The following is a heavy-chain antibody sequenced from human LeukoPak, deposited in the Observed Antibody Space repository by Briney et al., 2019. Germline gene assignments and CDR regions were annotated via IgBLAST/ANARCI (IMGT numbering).Heavy chain of an antibody. J-gene: IGHJ6*02. CDR3: ARQSLAARPGSYYYGMDV. V-gene: IGHV1-69*13. Sequence: PSVKVSCKASGGTFSSYAISWVRQAPGQGLEWMGGIIPIFGTANYAQKFQGRVTITADESTSTAYMELSSLRSEDTAVYYCARQSLAARPGSYYYGMDVWGQGTTVTVSS. CDR2: IIPIFGTA. CDR1: GGTFSSYA. D-gene: IGHD6-6*01.